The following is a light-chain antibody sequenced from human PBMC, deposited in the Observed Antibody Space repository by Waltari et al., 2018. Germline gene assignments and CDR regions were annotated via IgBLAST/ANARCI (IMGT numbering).Light chain of an antibody. J-gene: IGKJ1*01. V-gene: IGKV3-15*01. Sequence: EIVMTQSPATLSVSPGERATLSCRASQRVSSKLAWYQHKPGQAPRLLIYGASTRATSIPARFGGSGAGTEFTLTSSSLQSEYFAVYYCQQYNNWPRTFGQGTKVEMK. CDR2: GAS. CDR3: QQYNNWPRT. CDR1: QRVSSK.